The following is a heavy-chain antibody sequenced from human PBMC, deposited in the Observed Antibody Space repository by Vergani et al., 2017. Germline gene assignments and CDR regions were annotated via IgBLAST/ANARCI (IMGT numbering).Heavy chain of an antibody. D-gene: IGHD1-20*01. J-gene: IGHJ6*02. V-gene: IGHV4-4*02. CDR1: GGSISSSNW. Sequence: QVQLQESGPGLVKPSGTLSLTCAVSGGSISSSNWWSWVRQPPGKGLEWIGEIYHSEGTNYNPSLKSRVTISVDKSKNQFSLKRSSVTAAATAVYYCARFLTGTTIYYYYGMDVWGQGTTVTVSS. CDR3: ARFLTGTTIYYYYGMDV. CDR2: IYHSEGT.